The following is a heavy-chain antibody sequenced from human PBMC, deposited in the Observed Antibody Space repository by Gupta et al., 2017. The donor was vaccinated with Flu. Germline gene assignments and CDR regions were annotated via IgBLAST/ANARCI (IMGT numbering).Heavy chain of an antibody. V-gene: IGHV2-70*04. J-gene: IGHJ2*01. Sequence: SSIRQPPGKALEWRARIDWEDDEFYDPSLKTRLTISKDTSRNQVVLTLTNMDTVDTATYYCARGDSPEGYFDLWGRGTLVTVSS. CDR2: IDWEDDE. CDR3: ARGDSPEGYFDL. D-gene: IGHD2-21*02.